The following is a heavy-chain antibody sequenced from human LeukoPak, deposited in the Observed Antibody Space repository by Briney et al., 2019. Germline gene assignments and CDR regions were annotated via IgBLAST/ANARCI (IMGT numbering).Heavy chain of an antibody. V-gene: IGHV4-39*01. CDR2: IYYSGTT. CDR3: ARGTSFGLMNSDN. CDR1: GGSVSKTSSY. D-gene: IGHD2-8*01. J-gene: IGHJ4*02. Sequence: SETLSLTCTVSGGSVSKTSSYWGWIRQPPGKGLEWIGSIYYSGTTYYNPSLKSRVTISVDISKNQFSLKLSSVTAADTAMYYCARGTSFGLMNSDNWGQGTLVIVSS.